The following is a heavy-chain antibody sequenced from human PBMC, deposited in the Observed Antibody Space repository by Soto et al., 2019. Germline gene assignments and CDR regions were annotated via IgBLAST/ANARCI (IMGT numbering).Heavy chain of an antibody. CDR3: ARDTHKGRYYGSGSYYTAAGDV. Sequence: QVQLVESGGGVVQPGRSLRLSCAASGFTFSNYAIHWVRQAPGKGLEWVTVISHDGNNKDYADSVKGRFTIYRDNSENTLYLQLNSLRPEDTAVYYCARDTHKGRYYGSGSYYTAAGDVWGQGTTVTVSS. V-gene: IGHV3-30*04. J-gene: IGHJ6*02. D-gene: IGHD3-10*01. CDR2: ISHDGNNK. CDR1: GFTFSNYA.